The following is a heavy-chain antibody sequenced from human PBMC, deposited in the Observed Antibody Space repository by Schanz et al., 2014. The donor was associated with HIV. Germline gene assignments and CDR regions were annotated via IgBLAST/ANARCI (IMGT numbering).Heavy chain of an antibody. Sequence: QVQLVESGGGVVQPGGSLRLSCAASGFDFGVYGMHWVRQAPGKGPEWVSSISESGGRTYNPDPVKGRFTISRDKSKNTLYLQMKSLRPEDTAVYYCAKDRNHYDSRYRGKGNYYYYYGMDVWGQGTTVTVSS. CDR2: ISESGGRT. V-gene: IGHV3-NL1*01. J-gene: IGHJ6*02. CDR1: GFDFGVYG. CDR3: AKDRNHYDSRYRGKGNYYYYYGMDV. D-gene: IGHD3-22*01.